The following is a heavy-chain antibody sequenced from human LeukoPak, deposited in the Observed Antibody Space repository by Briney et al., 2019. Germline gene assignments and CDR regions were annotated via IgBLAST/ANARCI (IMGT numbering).Heavy chain of an antibody. CDR3: ARGGGAYSSGWYSV. D-gene: IGHD6-19*01. V-gene: IGHV3-48*02. CDR1: GFTFSSYS. CDR2: ISDSGSTK. Sequence: PGGSLRLSCAASGFTFSSYSMNWIRQAPGQGLEWVSHISDSGSTKYYADSVKGRFTISRDNAKNSLYLQMNSLRDDDTAVYYCARGGGAYSSGWYSVWGEGTLVTVSS. J-gene: IGHJ4*02.